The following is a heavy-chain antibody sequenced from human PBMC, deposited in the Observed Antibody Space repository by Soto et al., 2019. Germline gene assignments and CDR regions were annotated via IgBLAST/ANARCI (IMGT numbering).Heavy chain of an antibody. Sequence: QVQLVESGGGVVQPGRSLRLSCAASGFTFSSYGMHWVRQAPGMGLEWVAVISYDGSNKYYADSVKGRFTISRDNSKNTRYLQMNSLRAEDTAVYYCAKNRIYGDYVLYYYYGMDVWGQGTTVTASS. J-gene: IGHJ6*02. CDR1: GFTFSSYG. D-gene: IGHD4-17*01. CDR3: AKNRIYGDYVLYYYYGMDV. CDR2: ISYDGSNK. V-gene: IGHV3-30*18.